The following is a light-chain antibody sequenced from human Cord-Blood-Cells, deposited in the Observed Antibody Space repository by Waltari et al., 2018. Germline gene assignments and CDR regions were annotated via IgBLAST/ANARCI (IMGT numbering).Light chain of an antibody. Sequence: NFMLTQPHSVSESPGKTVTISCTRSRGSIASNNVQLYQQRPGSAPTTVIYEDNQRPSGVPDRFSGSIDSSSNSASLTISGLKTEDEADYYCQSYDSSPWVFGGGTKLTVL. J-gene: IGLJ3*02. CDR2: EDN. CDR1: RGSIASNN. V-gene: IGLV6-57*03. CDR3: QSYDSSPWV.